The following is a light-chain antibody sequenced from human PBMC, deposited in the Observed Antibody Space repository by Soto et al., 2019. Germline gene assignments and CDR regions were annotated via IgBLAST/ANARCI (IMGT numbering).Light chain of an antibody. J-gene: IGKJ1*01. V-gene: IGKV3-11*01. CDR3: QQRSNWPRT. CDR1: QSVSSY. Sequence: EIVLTQSPATLSLSPGERATLSCRASQSVSSYLAWYQQKPGQAPRLLIYDASNRATGIPARFSGSGSGTDFTLTISSLEPEEFAVYYCQQRSNWPRTFGQVTKVEIK. CDR2: DAS.